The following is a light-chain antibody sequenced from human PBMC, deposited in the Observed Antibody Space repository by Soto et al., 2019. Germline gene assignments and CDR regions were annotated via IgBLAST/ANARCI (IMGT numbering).Light chain of an antibody. Sequence: DIQMTQSPSSLSESVGERVTITCRASQSISSYLNWYQQKPGKAPKLLIYAASSLQSGVPSRFSGSGSGTDFTLTINSLQPDDFATYYCQQYNSYSFGQGTKVDIK. J-gene: IGKJ1*01. V-gene: IGKV1-39*01. CDR3: QQYNSYS. CDR1: QSISSY. CDR2: AAS.